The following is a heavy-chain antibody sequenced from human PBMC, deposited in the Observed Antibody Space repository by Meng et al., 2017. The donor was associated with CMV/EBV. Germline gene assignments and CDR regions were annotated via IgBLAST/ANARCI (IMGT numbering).Heavy chain of an antibody. D-gene: IGHD3-10*01. CDR1: GYTFTGYH. J-gene: IGHJ6*02. CDR2: INPNSGGT. V-gene: IGHV1-2*02. Sequence: ASVKVSCKASGYTFTGYHMHWVRQAPGQGLEWMGWINPNSGGTNYAQKFQGRVTMTRDTSISTAYMELSRLRSDDTAVYYCARDEKVRVRGVTYYYYYGMDVWGQGTTVTVSS. CDR3: ARDEKVRVRGVTYYYYYGMDV.